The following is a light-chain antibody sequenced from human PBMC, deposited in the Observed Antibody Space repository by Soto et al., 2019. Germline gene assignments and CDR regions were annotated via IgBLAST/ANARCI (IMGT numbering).Light chain of an antibody. CDR2: AAS. Sequence: DLQMTQSPSSLSASVGDRVTITCRASQSISSYLNWYQQKPGKAPKLLIYAASSLQSGVPSRFSGSGSGTDFTLTISSLQPEDFATYYCQQSYSTLVYTFGQGTKLEIK. CDR3: QQSYSTLVYT. CDR1: QSISSY. V-gene: IGKV1-39*01. J-gene: IGKJ2*01.